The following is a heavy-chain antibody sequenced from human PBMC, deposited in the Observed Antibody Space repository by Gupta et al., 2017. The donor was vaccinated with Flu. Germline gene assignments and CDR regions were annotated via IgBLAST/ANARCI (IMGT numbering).Heavy chain of an antibody. CDR2: TDPSDSYT. CDR1: GYTFTTYW. J-gene: IGHJ4*02. CDR3: ARMKCGGNLPDY. Sequence: EVQLVQSGAEVKKPGESLRISCQASGYTFTTYWITWVRQMPGKGLEWMGKTDPSDSYTKYSPSFQGHVTISADMSISTAYLQWSSLKASDTAMYFCARMKCGGNLPDYWGQGTLITVSS. V-gene: IGHV5-10-1*01. D-gene: IGHD2-21*01.